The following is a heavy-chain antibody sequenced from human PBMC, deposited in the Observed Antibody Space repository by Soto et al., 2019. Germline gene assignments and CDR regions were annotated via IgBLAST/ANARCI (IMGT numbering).Heavy chain of an antibody. V-gene: IGHV1-18*01. CDR1: GYTFTSHG. Sequence: ASVKVSCKASGYTFTSHGMSRVRQAPGQGLEWMGWISAYNGNTNYAQKLQGRVTMTTDTSTSTAYMELRSLRSDDTAVYYCARDRNVWLRDWFDRWGQGTLVTVSS. D-gene: IGHD2-8*01. J-gene: IGHJ5*02. CDR3: ARDRNVWLRDWFDR. CDR2: ISAYNGNT.